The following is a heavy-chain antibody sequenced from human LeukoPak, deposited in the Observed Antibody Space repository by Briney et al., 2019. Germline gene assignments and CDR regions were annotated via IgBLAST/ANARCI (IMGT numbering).Heavy chain of an antibody. D-gene: IGHD1-26*01. V-gene: IGHV3-21*01. CDR2: ISSSSSYI. CDR3: ARSLIPQVGALHY. CDR1: GFTFSSYR. Sequence: GGSLRLSCAASGFTFSSYRMNWVRQAPGKGLEWVSSISSSSSYIYYADSVKGRFTISRDNAKNSLYLQMNSLRAEDTAVYYCARSLIPQVGALHYWGQGTLVTVSS. J-gene: IGHJ4*02.